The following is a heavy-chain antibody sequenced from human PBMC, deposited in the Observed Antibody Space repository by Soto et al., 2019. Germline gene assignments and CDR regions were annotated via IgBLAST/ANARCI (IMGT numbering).Heavy chain of an antibody. V-gene: IGHV5-51*01. Sequence: PGESLKISCKGSGYTFTNYLIGWVRQMPGKGLEWMGIIYPGDSDTKYNPSFQGQVTISADKSITTTYLRWTSLKASDTAIYYCAASIFYYGMDVWGQGTTVTVSS. CDR1: GYTFTNYL. CDR3: AASIFYYGMDV. CDR2: IYPGDSDT. J-gene: IGHJ6*02.